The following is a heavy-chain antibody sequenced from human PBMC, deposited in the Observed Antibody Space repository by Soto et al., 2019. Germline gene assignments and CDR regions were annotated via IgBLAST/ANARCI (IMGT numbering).Heavy chain of an antibody. CDR2: ISAYNGNT. D-gene: IGHD6-19*01. V-gene: IGHV1-18*01. Sequence: ASVKVSCKASVYTFTSYGISWVRQAPGQGLEWMGWISAYNGNTNYAQKFQGRVTMTRDTSTSTVYMELSSLRSEDTAVYYCARALTAVAGHFDYWGQGALVTVSS. CDR3: ARALTAVAGHFDY. CDR1: VYTFTSYG. J-gene: IGHJ4*02.